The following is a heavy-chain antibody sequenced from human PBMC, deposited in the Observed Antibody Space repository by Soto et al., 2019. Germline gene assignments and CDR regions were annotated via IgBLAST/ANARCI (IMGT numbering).Heavy chain of an antibody. J-gene: IGHJ4*02. V-gene: IGHV3-7*01. Sequence: LRRSCAASGFTFSSYWMSWVRQAPGKGLEWVANIKQDGSEKYYVDSVKGRFTISRDNAKNSLYLQMNSLRAEDTAVYYCARVRRDYGDYVSDYWGQGTLVTVSS. CDR3: ARVRRDYGDYVSDY. D-gene: IGHD4-17*01. CDR2: IKQDGSEK. CDR1: GFTFSSYW.